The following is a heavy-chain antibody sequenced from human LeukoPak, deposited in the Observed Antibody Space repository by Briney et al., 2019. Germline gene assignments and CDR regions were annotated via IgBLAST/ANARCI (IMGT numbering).Heavy chain of an antibody. V-gene: IGHV3-7*04. CDR1: GFTFSTYW. CDR3: ARLRLSDLNYFDY. J-gene: IGHJ4*02. Sequence: PGGSLRLSCAASGFTFSTYWMNWVRQAPGKGLEWVANIKQDVSEKYYVDSVKGRFTISRDNAKNSLSLQMNSLRGEDTAVYYCARLRLSDLNYFDYWGQGTLVTVSS. D-gene: IGHD6-25*01. CDR2: IKQDVSEK.